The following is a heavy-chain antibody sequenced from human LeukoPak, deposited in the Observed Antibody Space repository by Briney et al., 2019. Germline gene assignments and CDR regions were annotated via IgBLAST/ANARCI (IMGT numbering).Heavy chain of an antibody. CDR1: GFTLSSYS. D-gene: IGHD1-20*01. Sequence: GGSLRLSCAASGFTLSSYSMSWVRQAPGKGLEWVSSITKSSNYKYYADSVKGRFTVSRDNAENSLYLQMDSLRAEDTAVYFCARDNWSAAPGAFAPWGQGILVTVSS. CDR2: ITKSSNYK. J-gene: IGHJ5*02. V-gene: IGHV3-21*01. CDR3: ARDNWSAAPGAFAP.